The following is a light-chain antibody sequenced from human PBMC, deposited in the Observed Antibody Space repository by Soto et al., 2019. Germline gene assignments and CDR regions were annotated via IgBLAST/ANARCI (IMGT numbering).Light chain of an antibody. J-gene: IGKJ4*01. Sequence: DIQMTQSPSSLSASVGDRVTISCRASQSISNLLNWYQQKSGKAPKLLIHTTSSLQSRVPSRFSASGTGTDFTLTISSLQPEDFATYYCQQSYSTPQTFGGGTKVEI. CDR3: QQSYSTPQT. V-gene: IGKV1-39*01. CDR1: QSISNL. CDR2: TTS.